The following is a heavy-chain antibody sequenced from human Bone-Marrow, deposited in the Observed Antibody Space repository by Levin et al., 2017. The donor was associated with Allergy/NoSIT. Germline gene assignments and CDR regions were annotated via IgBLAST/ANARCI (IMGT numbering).Heavy chain of an antibody. CDR2: ISHSGST. V-gene: IGHV4-34*01. D-gene: IGHD3-9*01. Sequence: SETLSLTCAVYGGSFSDYSWSWIRQPPGKGLEWIGDISHSGSTNYNPSLKGRVTISIDTSKNQFSLEPSPVTAAATAVYYCATTRVILTGYYRGSQASYYYGMDVWGQGTTVTVSS. J-gene: IGHJ6*02. CDR1: GGSFSDYS. CDR3: ATTRVILTGYYRGSQASYYYGMDV.